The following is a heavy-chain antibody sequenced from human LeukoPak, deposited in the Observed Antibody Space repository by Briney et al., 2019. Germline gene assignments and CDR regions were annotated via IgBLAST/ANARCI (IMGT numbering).Heavy chain of an antibody. CDR2: INHSGST. D-gene: IGHD2-15*01. Sequence: SETLSLTCAVYGGSFSGYYWSWIRQPPGKGLEWIGEINHSGSTNYNPSLKSQVTISVDTSKNQFSLKLSSVTAADTAVYYCARERFGRDYYYYMDVWGKGTTVTVSS. CDR1: GGSFSGYY. J-gene: IGHJ6*03. V-gene: IGHV4-34*01. CDR3: ARERFGRDYYYYMDV.